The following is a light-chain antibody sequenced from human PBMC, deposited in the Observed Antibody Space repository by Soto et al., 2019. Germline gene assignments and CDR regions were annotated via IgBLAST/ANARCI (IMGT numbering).Light chain of an antibody. V-gene: IGKV1-5*01. Sequence: EIQMTQSPSTLSASVGDRVTITCRASQSISTHLAWYQQKPGKAPEVLIYDASTLESGVPSRFSGGGSGTKFTLTISSLQPDDFATYYCQQYSSNLYTFGQGTKVDIK. J-gene: IGKJ2*01. CDR2: DAS. CDR1: QSISTH. CDR3: QQYSSNLYT.